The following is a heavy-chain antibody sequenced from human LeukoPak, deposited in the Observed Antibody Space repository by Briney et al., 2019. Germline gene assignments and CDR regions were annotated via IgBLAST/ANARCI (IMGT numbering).Heavy chain of an antibody. CDR1: GGSISSTNYY. J-gene: IGHJ4*02. D-gene: IGHD3-3*01. V-gene: IGHV4-39*07. CDR2: IYYSGST. Sequence: SETLSLTCTVSGGSISSTNYYWGWIRQPPGKGLEWIGSIYYSGSTNYNPSLKSRVTISVDTSKNQFSLKLSSVTAADTAVYYCARVRLLEWLLSSSGGPIFDYWGQGTLVTVSS. CDR3: ARVRLLEWLLSSSGGPIFDY.